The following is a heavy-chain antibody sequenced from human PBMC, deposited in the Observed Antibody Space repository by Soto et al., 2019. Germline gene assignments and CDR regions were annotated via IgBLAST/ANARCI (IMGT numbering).Heavy chain of an antibody. V-gene: IGHV3-30*18. CDR1: GFTFSSFG. CDR3: AKDSMGDYYGMDF. D-gene: IGHD1-26*01. Sequence: GGSLRLSCAASGFTFSSFGMHWVRQSPGKGLEWVAVMSFDGRIQNYADSLKGRFTISRDNSRNTLFLQMNSLRPEDTAVYFCAKDSMGDYYGMDFWGQGTTVTVSS. J-gene: IGHJ6*02. CDR2: MSFDGRIQ.